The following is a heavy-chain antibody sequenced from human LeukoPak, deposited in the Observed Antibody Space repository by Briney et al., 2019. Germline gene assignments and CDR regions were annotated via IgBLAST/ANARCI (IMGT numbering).Heavy chain of an antibody. CDR2: IYYTGGT. J-gene: IGHJ4*02. CDR1: GGSISPFY. CDR3: ARVADTSGYYYGLEYYFDY. Sequence: SETLSLTCTVSGGSISPFYWNWIRQPPGKGLEWIGYIYYTGGTSYSPSLNSRATISVDTSKNQFSLKLSSVTAADTAVYYCARVADTSGYYYGLEYYFDYWGQGTLVTVSS. D-gene: IGHD3-22*01. V-gene: IGHV4-59*01.